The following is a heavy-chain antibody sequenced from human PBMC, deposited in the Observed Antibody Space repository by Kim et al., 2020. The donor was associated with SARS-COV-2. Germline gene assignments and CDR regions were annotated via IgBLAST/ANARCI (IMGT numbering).Heavy chain of an antibody. J-gene: IGHJ4*02. Sequence: ASVKVSCKASGYTFTSYGISWVRQAPGQGLEWMGWISAYNGNTNYAQKLQGRVTMTTDTSTSTAYMELRSLRSDDTAVYYCARGGASITMVRGVTPFDYWGQGTLVTVSS. CDR2: ISAYNGNT. CDR1: GYTFTSYG. V-gene: IGHV1-18*01. D-gene: IGHD3-10*01. CDR3: ARGGASITMVRGVTPFDY.